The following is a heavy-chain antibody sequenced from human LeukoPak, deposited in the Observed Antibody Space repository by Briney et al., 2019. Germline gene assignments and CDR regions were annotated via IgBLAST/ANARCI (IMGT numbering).Heavy chain of an antibody. CDR1: GGTFSSYA. V-gene: IGHV1-18*01. CDR2: ISAYNGNT. J-gene: IGHJ4*02. Sequence: GASVKVSCKASGGTFSSYAISWVRQAPGQGLEWMGWISAYNGNTNYAQKLQGRVTMTTDTSTSTAYMELRSLRSDDTAVYYCARRSKGLLLDYFDYWGQGTLVTVSS. CDR3: ARRSKGLLLDYFDY. D-gene: IGHD3-22*01.